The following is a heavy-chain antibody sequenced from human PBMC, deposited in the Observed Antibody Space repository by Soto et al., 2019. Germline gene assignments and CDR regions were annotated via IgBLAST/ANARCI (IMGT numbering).Heavy chain of an antibody. J-gene: IGHJ4*02. CDR2: IYYSGST. Sequence: SETLSLTCTVSGGSISSSSYYWGWIRQPPGKGLEWIGSIYYSGSTYYNPSLKSRVTISVDTSKNQFSLKLSSVTAADTAVYYCARAYYDFWSGYKGYYFDYWGQGTLVTVSS. CDR1: GGSISSSSYY. V-gene: IGHV4-39*01. D-gene: IGHD3-3*01. CDR3: ARAYYDFWSGYKGYYFDY.